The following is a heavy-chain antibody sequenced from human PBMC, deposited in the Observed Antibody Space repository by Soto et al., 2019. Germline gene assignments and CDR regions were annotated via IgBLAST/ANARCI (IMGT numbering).Heavy chain of an antibody. V-gene: IGHV4-59*01. CDR3: ATITGYSSGWYLDAFDI. CDR2: ICYSGST. J-gene: IGHJ3*02. D-gene: IGHD6-19*01. CDR1: GGSISSYY. Sequence: QVQLQESGPGLVKPSETLSLTCTVSGGSISSYYWSWIRQPPGKGLEWIGYICYSGSTNYNPSLKSRVTISVDTSKNQFSLKLSSVTAADTAVYYCATITGYSSGWYLDAFDIWGQGTMVTVSS.